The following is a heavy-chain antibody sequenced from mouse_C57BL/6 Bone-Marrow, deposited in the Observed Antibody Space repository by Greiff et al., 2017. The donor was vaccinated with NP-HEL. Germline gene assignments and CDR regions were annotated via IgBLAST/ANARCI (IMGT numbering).Heavy chain of an antibody. CDR1: GFNIKDYY. V-gene: IGHV14-2*01. Sequence: EVKLQESGAELVKPGASVKLSCTASGFNIKDYYLHWVKQRTEQGLEWIGRIDPEDGETKYAPKFQGKATITADTSSNTAYLRLSSLTSEDTAVYYWARRLLRPDYWGQGTTLTVSS. D-gene: IGHD1-1*01. CDR2: IDPEDGET. J-gene: IGHJ2*01. CDR3: ARRLLRPDY.